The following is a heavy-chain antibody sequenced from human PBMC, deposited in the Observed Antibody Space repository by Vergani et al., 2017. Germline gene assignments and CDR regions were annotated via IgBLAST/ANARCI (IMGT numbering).Heavy chain of an antibody. CDR1: GFTFSDYY. V-gene: IGHV3-11*05. J-gene: IGHJ4*02. CDR3: ARDTRRATGSFDY. D-gene: IGHD5-12*01. Sequence: QVQLVESGGGLVKPGGSLRLSCAASGFTFSDYYMSWIRQAPGKGLEWVSYISSSSSYTNYADSGKGRITISRDNAKNSLYLQMNSLGAEDTALYYCARDTRRATGSFDYWGQGTLVTVSS. CDR2: ISSSSSYT.